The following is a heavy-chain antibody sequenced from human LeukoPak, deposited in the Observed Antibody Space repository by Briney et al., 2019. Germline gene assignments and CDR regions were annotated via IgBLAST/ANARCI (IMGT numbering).Heavy chain of an antibody. Sequence: GGTLRLSCAASGFTFSSYGMSWVRQAPGKGLGWVSAISGSGGSTYYADSVKGRFTISRDNSKNTLYLQMNSLRAEDTAVYYCAKANGYYDYWGQGTLVTVSS. CDR3: AKANGYYDY. V-gene: IGHV3-23*01. CDR1: GFTFSSYG. J-gene: IGHJ4*02. D-gene: IGHD3-22*01. CDR2: ISGSGGST.